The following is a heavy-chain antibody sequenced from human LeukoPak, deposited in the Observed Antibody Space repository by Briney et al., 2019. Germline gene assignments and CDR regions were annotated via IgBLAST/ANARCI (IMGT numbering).Heavy chain of an antibody. CDR1: GGSISSYY. CDR3: ARLVNIPNWLDP. Sequence: PSETLSLTCTVSGGSISSYYWSWIRQPPGKGLEWIGYIYYSGSTNYNPSLKSRVTISVDTSKNQFSLKLSSVTAADTAVYYCARLVNIPNWLDPWGQGTLVTVSS. D-gene: IGHD2-21*01. V-gene: IGHV4-59*08. CDR2: IYYSGST. J-gene: IGHJ5*02.